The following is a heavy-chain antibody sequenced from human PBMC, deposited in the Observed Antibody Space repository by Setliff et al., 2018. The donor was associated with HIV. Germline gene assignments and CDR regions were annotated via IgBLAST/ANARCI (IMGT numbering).Heavy chain of an antibody. CDR2: IKSKSDDGTT. V-gene: IGHV3-15*01. CDR1: GFTFSDAW. Sequence: TGGSLRLSCAASGFTFSDAWMSWVRQAPGKGLDWVGRIKSKSDDGTTDYAAPVKGRFTISRDDSKNTLYLQMKSLKTEDTAVYYCTTEVFRQWLVGDYWGQGTLVTAPQ. CDR3: TTEVFRQWLVGDY. J-gene: IGHJ4*02. D-gene: IGHD6-19*01.